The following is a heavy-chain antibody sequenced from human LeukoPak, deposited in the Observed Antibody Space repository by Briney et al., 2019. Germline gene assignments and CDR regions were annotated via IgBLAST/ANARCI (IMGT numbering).Heavy chain of an antibody. CDR1: GYSFASSW. D-gene: IGHD2-8*01. CDR2: IYPDDSDT. V-gene: IGHV5-51*01. Sequence: GESLKISCKGSGYSFASSWIGWVRQMPGKGLEWMGIIYPDDSDTRYSPSFEGQITISVDKSISTAYLQWSSLKASDTAVYYCARHGHCTNGVCYSNYYYHMDVWVKGTTVTVSS. J-gene: IGHJ6*03. CDR3: ARHGHCTNGVCYSNYYYHMDV.